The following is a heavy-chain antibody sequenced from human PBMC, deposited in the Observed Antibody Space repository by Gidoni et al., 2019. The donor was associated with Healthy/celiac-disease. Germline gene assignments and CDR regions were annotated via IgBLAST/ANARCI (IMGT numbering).Heavy chain of an antibody. D-gene: IGHD2-21*02. CDR3: TSWFLRDGDCD. V-gene: IGHV3-49*02. Sequence: YGGTTEYAASVKGRFTISRDDSKSIAYLQMNSLKTEDTAVYYCTSWFLRDGDCDWGQGTLVTVSS. CDR2: YGGTT. J-gene: IGHJ4*02.